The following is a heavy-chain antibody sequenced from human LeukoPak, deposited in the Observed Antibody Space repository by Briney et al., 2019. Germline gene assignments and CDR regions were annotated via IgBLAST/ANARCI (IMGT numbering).Heavy chain of an antibody. CDR2: ISSSGSTI. J-gene: IGHJ4*02. V-gene: IGHV3-48*03. D-gene: IGHD3-22*01. CDR3: ARDPYYSGYYYFDY. CDR1: EFTFSSYE. Sequence: GGSLRLSCAASEFTFSSYEMNWVRQAPGKGLEWVSYISSSGSTIYYADSVKGRFTISRDNAKNSLYLQMNSLRAEDTAVYYCARDPYYSGYYYFDYWGQGTLVTVSS.